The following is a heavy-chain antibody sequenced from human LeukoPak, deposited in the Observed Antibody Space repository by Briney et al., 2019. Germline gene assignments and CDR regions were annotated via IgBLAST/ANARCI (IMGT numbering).Heavy chain of an antibody. D-gene: IGHD1-26*01. CDR2: TYYRSKWYN. V-gene: IGHV6-1*01. J-gene: IGHJ6*02. Sequence: SQTLSLTCAISGDSVSSNSAAWNWIRQSPSRGLEWLGRTYYRSKWYNDYAVSVKSRITITPDTSKNQFSLQLNSVPPEDTAVYYCARDLNSGSYLYYYYGMDVWGQGTTVTVSS. CDR3: ARDLNSGSYLYYYYGMDV. CDR1: GDSVSSNSAA.